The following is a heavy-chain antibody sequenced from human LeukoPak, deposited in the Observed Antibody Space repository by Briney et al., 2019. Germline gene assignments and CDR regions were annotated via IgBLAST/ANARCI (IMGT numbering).Heavy chain of an antibody. V-gene: IGHV3-53*01. CDR2: IYSGTI. D-gene: IGHD6-6*01. Sequence: GGSLRLSCTVSGFTVSSNSMSWVRQAPGKGLEWVSFIYSGTIHYSDSVKGRFTISRDNSKNTLYLQMNSLRAEDAAIFYCAKGTGAVRTYYMDVWGQGTTVTVSS. CDR1: GFTVSSNS. CDR3: AKGTGAVRTYYMDV. J-gene: IGHJ6*03.